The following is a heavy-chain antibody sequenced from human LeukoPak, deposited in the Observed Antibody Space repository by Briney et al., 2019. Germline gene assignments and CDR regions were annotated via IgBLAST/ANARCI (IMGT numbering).Heavy chain of an antibody. D-gene: IGHD2-15*01. CDR1: GGSFSGYY. V-gene: IGHV4-34*01. CDR2: INHSGST. J-gene: IGHJ4*02. CDR3: ARYCSGGSCYSDGLDY. Sequence: SETLSLTCAVYGGSFSGYYWSWIRQPPGKGLEWIGEINHSGSTNYNPSLKSRVTISVDTSKNQFSLKLSSVTAADTAVYYCARYCSGGSCYSDGLDYWGQGTLVTVSS.